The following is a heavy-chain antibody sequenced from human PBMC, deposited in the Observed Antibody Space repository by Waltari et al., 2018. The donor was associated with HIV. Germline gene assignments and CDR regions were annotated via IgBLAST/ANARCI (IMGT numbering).Heavy chain of an antibody. D-gene: IGHD6-13*01. CDR1: GYTFTGYY. Sequence: QVQLVQSGAEVKKPGASVKVSCKASGYTFTGYYMHWVRQAPGQGLEWMGWNNPNRGGTNFAKKFQGRVTMTRDTSISTSYMELSRLRSDDTAVYYCAREEGRAAAGTDYWGQGTLVTVSS. J-gene: IGHJ4*02. CDR3: AREEGRAAAGTDY. CDR2: NNPNRGGT. V-gene: IGHV1-2*02.